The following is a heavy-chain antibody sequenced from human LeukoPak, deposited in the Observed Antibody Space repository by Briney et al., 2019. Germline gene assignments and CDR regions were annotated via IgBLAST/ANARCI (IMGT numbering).Heavy chain of an antibody. D-gene: IGHD1-26*01. V-gene: IGHV4-34*01. CDR3: ARGQSGMYWYFDL. CDR2: NNHSGST. CDR1: GGSFSGYY. J-gene: IGHJ2*01. Sequence: SETLSLTCAVYGGSFSGYYWSWIRQPPGKGLEWIGENNHSGSTNYNPSLKSRVTISVDTSKNQFSLKLSSVTAADTAVYYCARGQSGMYWYFDLWGRGTLVTVSS.